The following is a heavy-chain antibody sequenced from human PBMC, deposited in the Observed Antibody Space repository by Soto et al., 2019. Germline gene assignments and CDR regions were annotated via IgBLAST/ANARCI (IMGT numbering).Heavy chain of an antibody. D-gene: IGHD5-18*01. CDR2: VYYSGST. CDR3: ARQEGYRAGFHRF. Sequence: QVQLQESGPGLVKPSETLSLTCAVSGGSIGSSSYYWGWIRQAPGKGLEWIGSVYYSGSTLYNPSLNSRVTISLDTSQNQFSLQLNSVTPAYTAINYCARQEGYRAGFHRFWGRGILVTVSS. CDR1: GGSIGSSSYY. V-gene: IGHV4-39*01. J-gene: IGHJ4*02.